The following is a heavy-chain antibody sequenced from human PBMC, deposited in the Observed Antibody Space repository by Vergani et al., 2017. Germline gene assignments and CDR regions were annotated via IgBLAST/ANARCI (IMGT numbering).Heavy chain of an antibody. J-gene: IGHJ6*02. CDR1: GGTFSSYA. Sequence: QVQLVQSGAEVKKPGSSVKVSCKASGGTFSSYAISWVRQAPGQGLEWMGGIIPIFGTANYAQKFQGRVTITADESTSTAYMELSSLRSEDTAVYYCARGSLVKAAARRLDDAPYYYYYYGMDVWGQGTTVTVSS. CDR3: ARGSLVKAAARRLDDAPYYYYYYGMDV. D-gene: IGHD6-13*01. CDR2: IIPIFGTA. V-gene: IGHV1-69*12.